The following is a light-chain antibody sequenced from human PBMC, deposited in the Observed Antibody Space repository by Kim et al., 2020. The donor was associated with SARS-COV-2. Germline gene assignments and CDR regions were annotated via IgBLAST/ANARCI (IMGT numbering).Light chain of an antibody. CDR1: TSDIGGYDF. J-gene: IGLJ1*01. V-gene: IGLV2-14*03. CDR3: TSFASGATPYV. Sequence: QSVVTQPASVSGSPGQSIIISCTGTTSDIGGYDFVSWYQQQPGKAPKLMIYDVTNRPSGVSHRFSGSKSGNTASLIISGLQAEDEADYFCTSFASGATPYVFGAGTKVTVL. CDR2: DVT.